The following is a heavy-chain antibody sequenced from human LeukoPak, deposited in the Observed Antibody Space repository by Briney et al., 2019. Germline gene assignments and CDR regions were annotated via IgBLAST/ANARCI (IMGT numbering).Heavy chain of an antibody. V-gene: IGHV4-38-2*02. CDR2: IYHSGST. CDR3: ARTDAPDTAMAQYDY. CDR1: GYSISSGYY. Sequence: SETLSLTCTVSGYSISSGYYWGWIRQPPGKGLEWIGSIYHSGSTYYNPSLKSRVTISVDTSKNQFSLKLSSVTAADTAVYYCARTDAPDTAMAQYDYWGQGTLVTVSS. J-gene: IGHJ4*02. D-gene: IGHD5-18*01.